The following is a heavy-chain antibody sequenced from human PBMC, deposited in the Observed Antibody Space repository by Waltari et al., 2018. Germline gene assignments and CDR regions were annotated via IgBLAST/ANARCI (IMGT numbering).Heavy chain of an antibody. CDR2: IYYSGRT. J-gene: IGHJ4*02. CDR1: DGSIISRGFY. Sequence: QVQLQESGPGLVKPSQTLSLTCTFSDGSIISRGFYWIWIRHHPGKGLEWIGYIYYSGRTYYNPSLKSRVTILVDTSKSQFSLKLSSVTAADTAVYYCARTRDFYGSGSYSGSDYWGQGTLVTVSS. D-gene: IGHD3-10*01. V-gene: IGHV4-31*03. CDR3: ARTRDFYGSGSYSGSDY.